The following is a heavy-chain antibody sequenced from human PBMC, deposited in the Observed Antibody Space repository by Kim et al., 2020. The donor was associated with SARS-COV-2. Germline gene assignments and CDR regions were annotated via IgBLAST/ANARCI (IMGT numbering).Heavy chain of an antibody. Sequence: SETLSLTCTVSGGSISSYYWSWIRQPPGKGLEWIGYIYYSGSTNYNPSLKSRVTISVDTSKNQFSLKLSSVTAADTAVYYCARATCSGGSCYSYYYYMD. D-gene: IGHD2-15*01. CDR1: GGSISSYY. CDR3: ARATCSGGSCYSYYYYMD. J-gene: IGHJ6*03. CDR2: IYYSGST. V-gene: IGHV4-59*01.